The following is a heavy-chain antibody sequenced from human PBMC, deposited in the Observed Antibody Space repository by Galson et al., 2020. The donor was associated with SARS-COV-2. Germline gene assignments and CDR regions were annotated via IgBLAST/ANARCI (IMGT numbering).Heavy chain of an antibody. CDR3: ARQVVGATLDY. J-gene: IGHJ4*02. V-gene: IGHV4-61*02. CDR1: GGSISSGSYY. D-gene: IGHD1-26*01. Sequence: TLSLTCTVSGGSISSGSYYWSWIRQPAGKGLEWIGRIYTSGSTNYNPSLKSRVTISVDTSKNQFSLKLSSVTAADTAVYYCARQVVGATLDYWGQGTLVTVSS. CDR2: IYTSGST.